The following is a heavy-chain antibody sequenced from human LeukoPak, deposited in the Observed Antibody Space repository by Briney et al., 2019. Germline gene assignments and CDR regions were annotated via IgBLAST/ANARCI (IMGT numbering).Heavy chain of an antibody. Sequence: GASVKVSCKASGGTFSSYAISWVRQAPGQGLEWMGGIIPIFGTANYAQKFQGRVTITTDESTSTAYMELSSLRSEDTAVYYCARDLTARPDYYYYYMDVWGKGTTDTVSS. V-gene: IGHV1-69*05. CDR3: ARDLTARPDYYYYYMDV. CDR1: GGTFSSYA. J-gene: IGHJ6*03. D-gene: IGHD6-6*01. CDR2: IIPIFGTA.